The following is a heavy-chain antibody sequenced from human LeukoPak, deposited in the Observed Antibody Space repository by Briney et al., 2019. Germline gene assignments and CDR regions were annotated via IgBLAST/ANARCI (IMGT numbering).Heavy chain of an antibody. CDR1: GFTFSGSA. CDR3: TRQGPYCSSTSCYDFDY. Sequence: GGSLRLSCAASGFTFSGSAMHWVRQAPGKGLGWVGRIRRKANSYATAYAASVKGRFTISRDDSKNTAYLQMNSLKTEDTAVYYCTRQGPYCSSTSCYDFDYWGQGTLVTVSS. D-gene: IGHD2-2*01. V-gene: IGHV3-73*01. J-gene: IGHJ4*02. CDR2: IRRKANSYAT.